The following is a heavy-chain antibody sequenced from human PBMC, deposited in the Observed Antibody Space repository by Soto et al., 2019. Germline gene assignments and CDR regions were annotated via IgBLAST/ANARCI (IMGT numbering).Heavy chain of an antibody. D-gene: IGHD6-13*01. V-gene: IGHV4-34*01. J-gene: IGHJ5*02. CDR2: IDHSGNT. Sequence: SETLSLTCGVNADSFSDYYWIWIRQPPGKGLEWIGEIDHSGNTNYSPSLKSRVAMSVDTSKKQFSLRLTSVTAADTAVYYCARGPRYSSSWPRGWFDPWGQGTLVTVSS. CDR1: ADSFSDYY. CDR3: ARGPRYSSSWPRGWFDP.